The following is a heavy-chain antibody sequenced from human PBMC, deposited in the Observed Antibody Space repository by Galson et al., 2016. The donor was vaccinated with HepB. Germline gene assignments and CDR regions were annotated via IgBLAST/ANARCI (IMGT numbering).Heavy chain of an antibody. V-gene: IGHV3-30*03. CDR3: AGDLRPRWELDYYNYGMDV. CDR2: ISFDGSTK. CDR1: GFRFSSYG. D-gene: IGHD5-24*01. J-gene: IGHJ6*02. Sequence: SLRLSCAASGFRFSSYGMHWVRQAPGKGLEWVAVISFDGSTKNYIDSVKGRFTVSRDNLENTLYLQMNSLRTDDTAEYYCAGDLRPRWELDYYNYGMDVWGQGTTVTVSS.